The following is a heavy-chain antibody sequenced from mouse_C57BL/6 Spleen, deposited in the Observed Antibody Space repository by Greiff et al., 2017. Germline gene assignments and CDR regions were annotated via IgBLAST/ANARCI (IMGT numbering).Heavy chain of an antibody. Sequence: EVMLVESGEGLVKPGGSLKLSCAASGFTFSSYAMSWVRQTPEKRLEWVAYISSGGDYIYYADTVKGRFTISRDNARNTLYLQMSSLKSEDTAMYYCTRVTTVDWYFDVWGTGTTVTVSS. V-gene: IGHV5-9-1*02. CDR2: ISSGGDYI. CDR1: GFTFSSYA. CDR3: TRVTTVDWYFDV. D-gene: IGHD1-1*01. J-gene: IGHJ1*03.